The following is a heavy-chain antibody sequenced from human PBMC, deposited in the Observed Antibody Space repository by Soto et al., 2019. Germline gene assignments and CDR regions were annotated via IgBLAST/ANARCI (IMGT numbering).Heavy chain of an antibody. CDR2: ISGGGGAT. J-gene: IGHJ4*02. CDR3: AKIKQGYFDY. V-gene: IGHV3-23*01. Sequence: EVPLLESGGGLVQPGGSLRLSCAASGFIFDNYAMNWVRQAPGKGLEWISTISGGGGATYYADSVKGRFTISGDSSKSTVYLQMHSLRAEDTAIYYCAKIKQGYFDYWGQGTQVIVSS. CDR1: GFIFDNYA.